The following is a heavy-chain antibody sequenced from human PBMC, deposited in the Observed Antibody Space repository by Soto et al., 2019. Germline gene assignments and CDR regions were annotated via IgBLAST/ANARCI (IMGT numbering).Heavy chain of an antibody. V-gene: IGHV1-18*01. CDR3: ARDSPPIAS. CDR2: ISAYNGNT. Sequence: QVQLVQSGAEVKKPGASVKVSCKASGYTFTSYAISWVRQAPGQGLEWMGWISAYNGNTNYAQNPQXXXTXXTDTSTRTAYLELRSLRSHDTAVYSCARDSPPIASWGQGTLFTVSS. CDR1: GYTFTSYA. J-gene: IGHJ5*02. D-gene: IGHD3-3*02.